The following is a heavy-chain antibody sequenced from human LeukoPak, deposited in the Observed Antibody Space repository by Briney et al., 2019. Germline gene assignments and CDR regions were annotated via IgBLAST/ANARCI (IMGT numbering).Heavy chain of an antibody. CDR1: GFTFSTYG. CDR3: AKGAGYGDLGYFYYMDV. J-gene: IGHJ6*03. V-gene: IGHV3-30*02. Sequence: GGSLRLSCAASGFTFSTYGMHWVRQAPGKGLEWVAFVRYDGSDKYYVDSVKGRFTISRDNSRNTLYLQMNSLRAEDTAVHYCAKGAGYGDLGYFYYMDVWGKGTTVTVSS. D-gene: IGHD4-17*01. CDR2: VRYDGSDK.